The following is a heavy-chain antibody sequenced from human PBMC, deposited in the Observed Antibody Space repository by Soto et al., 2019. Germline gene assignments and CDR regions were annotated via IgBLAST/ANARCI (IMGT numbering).Heavy chain of an antibody. V-gene: IGHV3-74*01. CDR3: ARGFSGFDP. CDR1: GFTFSTYW. Sequence: GGSLRLSCAASGFTFSTYWMHWVRQAPGKGLVWVSRINSDGSNTIYADSGKGRFTISRDNAKNTLYLQMNSLRAEDTAVYYCARGFSGFDPWGQGTLVTVSS. CDR2: INSDGSNT. J-gene: IGHJ5*02.